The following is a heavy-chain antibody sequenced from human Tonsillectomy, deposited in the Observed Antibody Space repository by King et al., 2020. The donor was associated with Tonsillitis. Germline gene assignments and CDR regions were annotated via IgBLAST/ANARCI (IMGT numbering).Heavy chain of an antibody. CDR2: IYYSGST. V-gene: IGHV4-59*01. CDR3: ARDVRGGFDY. Sequence: QLQESGPGLVKPSETLSLTCTVSGGSISSYYWSWIRQPPGKGLEWIGYIYYSGSTNYNPFLKSRVTISVDTSKNQFSLKLSSVTAADTAVYYCARDVRGGFDYWGQGTLVTVSS. J-gene: IGHJ4*02. D-gene: IGHD3-16*01. CDR1: GGSISSYY.